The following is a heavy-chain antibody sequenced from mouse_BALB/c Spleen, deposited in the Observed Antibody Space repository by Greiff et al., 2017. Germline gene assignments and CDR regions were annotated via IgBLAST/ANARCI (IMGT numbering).Heavy chain of an antibody. CDR1: GYTFTSYW. D-gene: IGHD1-1*01. J-gene: IGHJ3*01. CDR2: INPSTGYT. CDR3: ARLYAAY. Sequence: QVQLQQSGAELAKPGASVKMSCKASGYTFTSYWMHWVKQRPGQGLEWIGYINPSTGYTEYNQKFKDKATLTADKSSSTAYMQLSSLTSEDSAVYYCARLYAAYWGQGTLVTVSA. V-gene: IGHV1-7*01.